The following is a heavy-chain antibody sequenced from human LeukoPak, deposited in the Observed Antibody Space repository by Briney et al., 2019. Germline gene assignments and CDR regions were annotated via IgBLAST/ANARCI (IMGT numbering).Heavy chain of an antibody. V-gene: IGHV1-8*03. CDR2: MNPNSGNT. CDR1: GCTFTSYD. D-gene: IGHD4-17*01. Sequence: GASVKVSCKASGCTFTSYDINWVRQATGQGLEWMGWMNPNSGNTGYAQKFQGRVTITRNTSISTAYVELSSLRSEDTAVYYCARGAHGDYGESIDYWGQGTLVTVSS. J-gene: IGHJ4*02. CDR3: ARGAHGDYGESIDY.